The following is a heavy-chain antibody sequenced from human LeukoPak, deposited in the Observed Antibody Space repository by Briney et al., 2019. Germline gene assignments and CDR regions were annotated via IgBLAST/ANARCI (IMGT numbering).Heavy chain of an antibody. CDR2: ISSSSSYI. Sequence: PGGSLRLSCAASGFTFSSYSMYWVRQAPGKGLEWVSSISSSSSYIYYADSVKGRFTISRDNAKNSLYLQMNSLRAEDTAVYYCARDKIAVAGTGLNWGQGTLVTVSS. CDR1: GFTFSSYS. CDR3: ARDKIAVAGTGLN. J-gene: IGHJ4*02. V-gene: IGHV3-21*01. D-gene: IGHD6-19*01.